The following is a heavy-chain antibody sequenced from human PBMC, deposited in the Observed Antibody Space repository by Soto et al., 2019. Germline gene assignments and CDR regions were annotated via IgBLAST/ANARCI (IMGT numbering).Heavy chain of an antibody. CDR1: GGTLNSHA. Sequence: QVQLVRSGAEVRKPGSSVKVSCKPSGGTLNSHAFSWVRQAPGQGLEWMGGIIPIFGLPRSVQKFGGRVTITADESTNTAYMELSSLTSEDTAVYYCARGDDTAMVTSYFDFWDQGTLVIVSS. D-gene: IGHD5-18*01. J-gene: IGHJ4*02. V-gene: IGHV1-69*01. CDR3: ARGDDTAMVTSYFDF. CDR2: IIPIFGLP.